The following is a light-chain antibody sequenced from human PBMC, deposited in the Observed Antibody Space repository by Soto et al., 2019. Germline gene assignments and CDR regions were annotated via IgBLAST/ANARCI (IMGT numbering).Light chain of an antibody. Sequence: EIVLTQSPATLSVSPGERATLSCRASQSVRSYLAWYQQKPGQAPRLLIYDTSDRATGVPARFIGSGSGTDFTLTIDSREPADFAVYYCHQRTNWPRTFGPGTRVDI. CDR3: HQRTNWPRT. CDR2: DTS. V-gene: IGKV3-11*01. J-gene: IGKJ3*01. CDR1: QSVRSY.